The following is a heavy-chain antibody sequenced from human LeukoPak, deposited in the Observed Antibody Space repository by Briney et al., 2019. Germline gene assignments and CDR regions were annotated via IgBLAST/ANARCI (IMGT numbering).Heavy chain of an antibody. CDR2: INWNGGST. J-gene: IGHJ4*02. D-gene: IGHD6-19*01. V-gene: IGHV3-20*04. Sequence: GGSLRLSCAASGFTFDDYGMSWVRHAPGKGLEWVSGINWNGGSTGYADSVKGRFTISRDNAKNSLYLQMNSLRAEDTALYYFARDSSGWYASFDYWGQGTLVTVSS. CDR1: GFTFDDYG. CDR3: ARDSSGWYASFDY.